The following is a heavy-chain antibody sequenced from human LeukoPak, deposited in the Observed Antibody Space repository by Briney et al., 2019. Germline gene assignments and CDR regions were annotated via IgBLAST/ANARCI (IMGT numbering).Heavy chain of an antibody. CDR2: IIVGSGAT. CDR3: AAELYGVYTDCCTFHL. Sequence: ASVKVSCKTSGFTFSTSAVQWVRQARGQPLEWIGWIIVGSGATNYAQSLQGRFTITRDMSTNTAYMELSSLGSEDSVVYYCAAELYGVYTDCCTFHLWGQGTLVTVSS. J-gene: IGHJ3*01. V-gene: IGHV1-58*01. CDR1: GFTFSTSA. D-gene: IGHD4-17*01.